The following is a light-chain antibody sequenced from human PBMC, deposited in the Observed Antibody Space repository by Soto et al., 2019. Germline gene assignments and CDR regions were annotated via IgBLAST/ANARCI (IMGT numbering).Light chain of an antibody. V-gene: IGKV3-15*01. CDR2: GAS. CDR1: QSVSSN. J-gene: IGKJ2*01. CDR3: QQYNNWSPKQYT. Sequence: EIVMTQSPATLSVSPGERATLSCRASQSVSSNLAWYQHKPGQAPRLLIYGASTRATGIPARFSASGSGTEFSLTISSLQSEDFAVYDCQQYNNWSPKQYTFGQGTKLEIK.